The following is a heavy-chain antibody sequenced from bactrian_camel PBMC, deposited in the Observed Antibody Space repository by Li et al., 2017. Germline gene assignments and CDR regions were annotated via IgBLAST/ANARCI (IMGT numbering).Heavy chain of an antibody. CDR3: AAYYTEFGGRCNPSISSRRYNI. J-gene: IGHJ4*01. Sequence: HVQLVESGGGSVQAGGSLRLSCAASGATDGVTCTGWFRQAPGKEREGVASFGSDGTTVYADFVKGRFIISKDSGKNTLHLQMNSLKPEDTGMYYCAAYYTEFGGRCNPSISSRRYNIWGQGTQVTVS. CDR2: FGSDGTT. V-gene: IGHV3S55*01. CDR1: GATDGVTC. D-gene: IGHD2*01.